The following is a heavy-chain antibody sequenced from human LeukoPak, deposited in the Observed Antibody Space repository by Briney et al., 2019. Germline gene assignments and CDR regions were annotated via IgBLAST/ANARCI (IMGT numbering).Heavy chain of an antibody. V-gene: IGHV5-51*01. J-gene: IGHJ4*02. Sequence: GESLQISCKGSGYSTNNYWIGWVRQMPGKGLEWMGIIYPGDSDTRYSPSFQGQVTISADKSISTAYLQWSSLKASDTAMYYCARLEPVAAAGFDYWGQGTLVTVSS. CDR2: IYPGDSDT. CDR3: ARLEPVAAAGFDY. CDR1: GYSTNNYW. D-gene: IGHD6-13*01.